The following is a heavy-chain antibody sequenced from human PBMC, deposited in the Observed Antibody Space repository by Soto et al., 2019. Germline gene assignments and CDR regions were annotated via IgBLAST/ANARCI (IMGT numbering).Heavy chain of an antibody. D-gene: IGHD6-25*01. CDR1: GFTFSRYA. CDR3: AKIVQGIAAGYLDY. CDR2: ISGSGGST. Sequence: VGSLRLSCAASGFTFSRYAMSWVRQAPGKGLEWVSAISGSGGSTYYADSVKGRFTISRDNSKNTLYLQMNSLRAEDTAVYYCAKIVQGIAAGYLDYWGQGTLVTVSS. J-gene: IGHJ4*02. V-gene: IGHV3-23*01.